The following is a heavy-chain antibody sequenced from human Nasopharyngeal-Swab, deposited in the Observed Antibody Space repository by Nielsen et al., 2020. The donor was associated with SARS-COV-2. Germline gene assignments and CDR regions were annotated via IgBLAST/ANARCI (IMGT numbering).Heavy chain of an antibody. D-gene: IGHD4-17*01. Sequence: SVKVSCKASGGTFSSYAISWVRQAPGQGLEWMGGIIPIFGTANYAQKFQGRVTITADESTSTAYMELSSLRSEDTAVYYCARFNHDYGDDFDYWGQGTLVTVSS. CDR2: IIPIFGTA. CDR3: ARFNHDYGDDFDY. V-gene: IGHV1-69*13. CDR1: GGTFSSYA. J-gene: IGHJ4*02.